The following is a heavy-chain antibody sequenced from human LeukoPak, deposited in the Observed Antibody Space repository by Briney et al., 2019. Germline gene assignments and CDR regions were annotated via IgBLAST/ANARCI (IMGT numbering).Heavy chain of an antibody. V-gene: IGHV3-48*03. D-gene: IGHD6-19*01. CDR2: IHSSGTVK. CDR1: RFSFSIYE. J-gene: IGHJ4*02. CDR3: ALLAVTSDFDY. Sequence: GGSLRPSYVVSRFSFSIYEMNWVRLAPGKGLEWVSNIHSSGTVKYYSDSVKGRFSISRNNAKSSLYLQMNSMGVEYTAVYYCALLAVTSDFDYWGQGALVTVSS.